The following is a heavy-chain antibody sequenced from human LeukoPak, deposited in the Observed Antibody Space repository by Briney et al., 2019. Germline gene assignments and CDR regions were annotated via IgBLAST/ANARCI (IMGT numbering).Heavy chain of an antibody. CDR2: LWNDGSRK. J-gene: IGHJ4*02. CDR3: AKGGIVVGHPAGLYSFDS. V-gene: IGHV3-33*06. Sequence: GGSLRLSCAASGVIFSNYGMHWVRQVPGKGREEGGILWNDGSRKDYGDSVKGRFTISRDNSKNTLYLQINTLRVEDTALYYCAKGGIVVGHPAGLYSFDSWGRGTLVTVSS. D-gene: IGHD6-19*01. CDR1: GVIFSNYG.